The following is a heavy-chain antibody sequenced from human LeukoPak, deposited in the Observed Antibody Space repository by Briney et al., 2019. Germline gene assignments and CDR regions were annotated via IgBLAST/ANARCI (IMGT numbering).Heavy chain of an antibody. D-gene: IGHD6-13*01. CDR3: ASMGWAAAGDKGGYFDY. V-gene: IGHV3-21*01. Sequence: GGSLRLSCAASGFTFGSYSMDWVRQAPGKGLEWVSSISSSSSYIYYADSVKGRFTISRDNAKNSLYLQMNSLRAEDTAVYYCASMGWAAAGDKGGYFDYWGQGTLVTVSS. CDR1: GFTFGSYS. CDR2: ISSSSSYI. J-gene: IGHJ4*02.